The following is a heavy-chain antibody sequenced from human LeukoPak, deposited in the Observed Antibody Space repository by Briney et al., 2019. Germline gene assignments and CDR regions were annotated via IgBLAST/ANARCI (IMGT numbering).Heavy chain of an antibody. J-gene: IGHJ4*02. D-gene: IGHD6-6*01. V-gene: IGHV3-30-3*01. CDR3: ARTIAALTYYFDY. CDR1: GFTFSSYA. Sequence: QTGRSLRLSCAASGFTFSSYAMHWVRQAPGKGLEWVAVISYDGSNKYYADSVKGRFTISRDNSKNTLYLQMNSLRAEDTAVYYCARTIAALTYYFDYWGQGTLVTVSS. CDR2: ISYDGSNK.